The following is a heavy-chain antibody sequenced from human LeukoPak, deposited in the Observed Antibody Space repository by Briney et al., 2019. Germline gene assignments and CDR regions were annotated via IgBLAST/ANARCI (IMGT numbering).Heavy chain of an antibody. CDR3: ARGVGYHDSSGYRRNWFDP. D-gene: IGHD3-22*01. V-gene: IGHV1-8*01. CDR1: GYTFTSYD. CDR2: MNPNSGNT. Sequence: ASVKVSCKGSGYTFTSYDINWVRQATGQGLEWMGWMNPNSGNTGYAQKFQGRVTMTRNTSISSAYMELSSLRSEDTAVYYCARGVGYHDSSGYRRNWFDPWGQGTLVTVSS. J-gene: IGHJ5*02.